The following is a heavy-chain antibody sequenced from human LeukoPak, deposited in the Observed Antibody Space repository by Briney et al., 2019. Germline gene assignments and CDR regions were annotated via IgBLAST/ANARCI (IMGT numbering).Heavy chain of an antibody. CDR1: GFTFSSYW. D-gene: IGHD4-17*01. J-gene: IGHJ1*01. V-gene: IGHV3-7*01. CDR2: IKQDGSEK. Sequence: GGSLRLSCAASGFTFSSYWMSWVRQAPGKGLEWVANIKQDGSEKYYVDSVKGRFTISRDNSKNSLYLQMESLTIEDTAVYYCATGRVDYGDYGVVKHWGQGTLVTVSS. CDR3: ATGRVDYGDYGVVKH.